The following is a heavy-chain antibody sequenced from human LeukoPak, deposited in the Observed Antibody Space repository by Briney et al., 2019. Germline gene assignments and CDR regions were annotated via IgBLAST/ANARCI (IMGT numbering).Heavy chain of an antibody. CDR1: GGSISSSSYY. CDR3: ARQAGASSYYYYYYMDV. J-gene: IGHJ6*03. CDR2: IYYSGST. Sequence: SETLSLTCTVSGGSISSSSYYWGWIRQPPGKGLEWIGSIYYSGSTYYNPSLKSRVTISVDTSKNQFSLKLSSVTAADTAVYYCARQAGASSYYYYYYMDVWGKGTTVTVSS. D-gene: IGHD2-2*01. V-gene: IGHV4-39*01.